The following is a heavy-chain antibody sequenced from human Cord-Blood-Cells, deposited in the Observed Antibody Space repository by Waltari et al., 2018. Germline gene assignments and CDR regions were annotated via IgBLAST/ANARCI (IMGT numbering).Heavy chain of an antibody. CDR1: GVSFSGYY. Sequence: QVQLQQWGAGLLKPSETLSLTCAVYGVSFSGYYWSWIRQPPGKGLEWIGEINHSGSTNYNPSLKSRVTISVDTSKNQFSLKLSSVTAADTAVYYCARGGVPAAPFNWFDPWGQGTLVTVSS. CDR3: ARGGVPAAPFNWFDP. CDR2: INHSGST. V-gene: IGHV4-34*01. D-gene: IGHD2-2*01. J-gene: IGHJ5*02.